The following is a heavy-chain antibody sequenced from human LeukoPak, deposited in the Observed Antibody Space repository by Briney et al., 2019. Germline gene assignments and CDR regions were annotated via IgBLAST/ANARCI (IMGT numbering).Heavy chain of an antibody. CDR2: ISSNSSYI. CDR1: GFTFSSYS. D-gene: IGHD6-19*01. Sequence: NPGGSLRLSCAASGFTFSSYSMNWVRQAPGKGLEWVSSISSNSSYIYYADSVKGRFTISRDNAKNSLYLQMNSLRTDDTAVYYCARDLSSGFDVNWYFDLWGRGTLVTVSS. V-gene: IGHV3-21*01. CDR3: ARDLSSGFDVNWYFDL. J-gene: IGHJ2*01.